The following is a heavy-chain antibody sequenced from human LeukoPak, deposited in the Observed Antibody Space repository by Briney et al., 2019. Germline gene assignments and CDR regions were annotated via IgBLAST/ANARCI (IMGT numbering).Heavy chain of an antibody. CDR1: GFAFSRYG. CDR2: IWDDGSNQ. Sequence: GRSLRLSCAASGFAFSRYGMHWVRQAPGKGLEWVAVIWDDGSNQKYADSVKGRLTISRDNSKNTLYLQMNSLRAEDTAVYYCARGRGSSWYFDYWGQGTLVTVSS. J-gene: IGHJ4*02. V-gene: IGHV3-33*01. D-gene: IGHD6-13*01. CDR3: ARGRGSSWYFDY.